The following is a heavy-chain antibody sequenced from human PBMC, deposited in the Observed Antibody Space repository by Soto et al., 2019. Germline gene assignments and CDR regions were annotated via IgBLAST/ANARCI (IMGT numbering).Heavy chain of an antibody. V-gene: IGHV4-59*01. Sequence: SETLSLTCTVSGGSISRYYWSWIRQPPGKGLEWIGYIYYSGSTNYNPSLKSRVIISVDTSKNQFSLKLSSVTAADTAVYYCARVWGGAFDFWGQGTMVT. CDR2: IYYSGST. CDR3: ARVWGGAFDF. J-gene: IGHJ3*01. D-gene: IGHD3-10*01. CDR1: GGSISRYY.